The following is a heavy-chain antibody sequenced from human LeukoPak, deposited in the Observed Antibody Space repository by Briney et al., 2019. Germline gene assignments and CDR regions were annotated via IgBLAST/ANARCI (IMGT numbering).Heavy chain of an antibody. V-gene: IGHV3-30-3*01. Sequence: GSLRLSCAASGFTFSSYAMHWVRQAPGKGLEWVAVISYDGSNKYYADSVKGRFTISRDNSKNTLYLQMNSLRAEDTAVYYCARWLQSLYFDYWGQGTLVTVSS. CDR1: GFTFSSYA. CDR2: ISYDGSNK. D-gene: IGHD5-24*01. CDR3: ARWLQSLYFDY. J-gene: IGHJ4*02.